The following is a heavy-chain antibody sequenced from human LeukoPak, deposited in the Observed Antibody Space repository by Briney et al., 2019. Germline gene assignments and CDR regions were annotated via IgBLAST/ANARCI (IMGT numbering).Heavy chain of an antibody. J-gene: IGHJ4*02. CDR3: AREGAGYSSSWPDFDY. Sequence: ASVKVSCKASGYTFTGYYMHWVRQAPGQGLEWMGWINPNSGGTNYAQKFQGGVTMTRDTSISTAYMELSRLRSDDTAVYYCAREGAGYSSSWPDFDYWGQGTLVTVSS. V-gene: IGHV1-2*02. CDR1: GYTFTGYY. D-gene: IGHD6-13*01. CDR2: INPNSGGT.